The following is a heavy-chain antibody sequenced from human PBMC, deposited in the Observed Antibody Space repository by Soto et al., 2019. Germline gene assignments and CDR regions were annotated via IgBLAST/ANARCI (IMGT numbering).Heavy chain of an antibody. D-gene: IGHD4-4*01. J-gene: IGHJ5*02. Sequence: SETLSLTWTVSGGSISSYCWSWIRQPPGKGLEWIGYTYYSGSTNYNPSLKSRVTISVDTSKNQFSLKLSSVTAADTAVYYCARFLTVTPESGWFGPWGQGTLVTVSS. V-gene: IGHV4-59*01. CDR2: TYYSGST. CDR1: GGSISSYC. CDR3: ARFLTVTPESGWFGP.